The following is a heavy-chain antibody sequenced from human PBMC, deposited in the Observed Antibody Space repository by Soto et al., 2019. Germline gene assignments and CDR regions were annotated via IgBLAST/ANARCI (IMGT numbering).Heavy chain of an antibody. V-gene: IGHV4-31*03. CDR3: AACRNSEGGRGP. J-gene: IGHJ5*02. Sequence: QVQLQESGPGLVKPSQTLSLTCSVSGGSISSGGHYWSWIRQHPGKGLEWMGYNYYNGRTDYNPSLKSRISIAVDTSKNRFSVQLSSVTAADTAVYYWAACRNSEGGRGPWGQGTLVTVSS. CDR2: NYYNGRT. CDR1: GGSISSGGHY. D-gene: IGHD1-7*01.